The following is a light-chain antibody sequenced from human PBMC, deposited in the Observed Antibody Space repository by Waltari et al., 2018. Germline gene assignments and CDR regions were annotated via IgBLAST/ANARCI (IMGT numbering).Light chain of an antibody. V-gene: IGLV1-40*01. Sequence: QSILTQPTSVSGAPGQRVTISCTGSSSNIGAGHDVHWYQAFPGTAPKLLIYGNNTRPAGVPDRFSGSKSGSSASLAINGLQAEDEADYDCQSFDSNVRGGVVFGGGTKVTVL. CDR1: SSNIGAGHD. CDR3: QSFDSNVRGGVV. CDR2: GNN. J-gene: IGLJ3*02.